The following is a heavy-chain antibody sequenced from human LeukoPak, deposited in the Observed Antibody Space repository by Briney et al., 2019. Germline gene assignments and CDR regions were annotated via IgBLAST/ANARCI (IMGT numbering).Heavy chain of an antibody. V-gene: IGHV3-23*01. D-gene: IGHD5-12*01. Sequence: PGGSLRLSCAASGFTFSSYAMSWVRQAPGKGLEWVSAISGSGGSTYYADSVKGRFTISRDNSKNTLYLQMNSLRAEDTAVYYCAKDRGYSGYDSGVQNYWGQGTLVTVSS. J-gene: IGHJ4*02. CDR2: ISGSGGST. CDR1: GFTFSSYA. CDR3: AKDRGYSGYDSGVQNY.